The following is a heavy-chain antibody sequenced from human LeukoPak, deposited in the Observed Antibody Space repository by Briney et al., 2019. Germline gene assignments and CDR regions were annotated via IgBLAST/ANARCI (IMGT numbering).Heavy chain of an antibody. CDR1: GFTFSSYE. J-gene: IGHJ6*02. CDR3: AILSWGMDV. D-gene: IGHD2-8*02. V-gene: IGHV3-48*03. Sequence: QPGGSLRLSCAASGFTFSSYEMNWVSQAPGKGLARASYISSSGSTIYYADSVKGRFTISRDNAKNSLYLQMNSLRAEDTAVYYCAILSWGMDVWGQGTTVTVSS. CDR2: ISSSGSTI.